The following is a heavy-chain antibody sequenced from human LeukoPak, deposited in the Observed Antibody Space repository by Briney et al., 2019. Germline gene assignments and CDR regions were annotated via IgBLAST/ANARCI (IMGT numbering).Heavy chain of an antibody. CDR3: ARGGLTGYYFDY. Sequence: SETLSLTCGVYGGTFSGYYWSWIRQPPGKGLEWIGEINHSGSTNYKPSLKSRVTISVDTSKSQFSLKMSSVTAADTAVYYCARGGLTGYYFDYWGQGTLVTVSS. D-gene: IGHD7-27*01. V-gene: IGHV4-34*01. J-gene: IGHJ4*02. CDR1: GGTFSGYY. CDR2: INHSGST.